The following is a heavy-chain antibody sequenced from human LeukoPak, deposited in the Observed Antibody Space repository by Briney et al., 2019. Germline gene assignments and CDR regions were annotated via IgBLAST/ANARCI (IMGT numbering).Heavy chain of an antibody. D-gene: IGHD3-10*01. CDR3: ARAPSFYYGSGSYYEYYFDY. CDR2: IYHSGST. Sequence: KPSGTLSLTCAVSGGSISSSNRWSWVRQPPGKGLEWIGEIYHSGSTNYNPSLKSRVTISVDKSKNQFSLKLSSVTAADTAVYYCARAPSFYYGSGSYYEYYFDYWGQGTLVTVSS. J-gene: IGHJ4*02. CDR1: GGSISSSNR. V-gene: IGHV4-4*02.